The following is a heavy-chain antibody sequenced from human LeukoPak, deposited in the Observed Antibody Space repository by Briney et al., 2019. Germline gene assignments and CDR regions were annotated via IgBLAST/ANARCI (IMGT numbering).Heavy chain of an antibody. CDR2: INHSGST. CDR3: ATIRDQGYNREFDY. CDR1: GYTFSDFE. Sequence: GSLRLSCVGSGYTFSDFEMNWVRQAPGKGLEWIGEINHSGSTNYNPSLKSRVTISVDTSKNQFSLKLSSVTAADTAVYYRATIRDQGYNREFDYWGQGTLVTVSS. D-gene: IGHD5-24*01. J-gene: IGHJ4*02. V-gene: IGHV4-34*08.